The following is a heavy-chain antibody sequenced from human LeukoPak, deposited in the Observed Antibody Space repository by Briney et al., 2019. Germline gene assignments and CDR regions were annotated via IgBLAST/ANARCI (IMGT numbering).Heavy chain of an antibody. CDR3: ARIRVVPAAMVDY. CDR2: INHSGST. V-gene: IGHV4-34*01. D-gene: IGHD2-2*01. Sequence: SETLSLTCAVYGGSFSGYYWSWIRQPPGKGLEWIGEINHSGSTNYNPSLKSRVTISVDTSKNQFSLKLSSVTAADTAVYYCARIRVVPAAMVDYWGQGTLVTVSS. CDR1: GGSFSGYY. J-gene: IGHJ4*02.